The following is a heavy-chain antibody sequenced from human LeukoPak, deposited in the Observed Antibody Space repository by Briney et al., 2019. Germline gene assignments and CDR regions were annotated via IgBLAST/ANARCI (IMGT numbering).Heavy chain of an antibody. V-gene: IGHV3-48*01. CDR1: GFTFSSYS. CDR2: ISSSSSTI. Sequence: PGGSLRLSCAASGFTFSSYSMNWVRQAPGKGLECVSYISSSSSTIYYADSVKGRFTISRDNAKNSLYLQMNSLRAEDTAVYYCAREADSYGFLYFDYWGQGTLVTVSS. D-gene: IGHD5-18*01. CDR3: AREADSYGFLYFDY. J-gene: IGHJ4*02.